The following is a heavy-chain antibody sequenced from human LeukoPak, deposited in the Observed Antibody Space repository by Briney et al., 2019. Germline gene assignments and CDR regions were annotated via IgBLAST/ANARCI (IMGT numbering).Heavy chain of an antibody. CDR1: GDSISSSNW. J-gene: IGHJ5*02. CDR3: ARVWWELPNPGYNWFDP. Sequence: SETLSLTCAVSGDSISSSNWWSWVRQPPGKGLEWIGEIYHSGITNYNPSLKSRVTISVDKSKNQFSLKLSSVTAADTAVYYCARVWWELPNPGYNWFDPWGQGTLVTVSS. D-gene: IGHD1-26*01. CDR2: IYHSGIT. V-gene: IGHV4-4*02.